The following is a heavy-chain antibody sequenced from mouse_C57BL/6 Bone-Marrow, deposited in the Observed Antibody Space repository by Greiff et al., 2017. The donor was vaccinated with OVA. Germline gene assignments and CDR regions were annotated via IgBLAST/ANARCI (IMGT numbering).Heavy chain of an antibody. CDR2: IDPENGDT. CDR1: GFNIKDDY. CDR3: TTDYPSWFAY. D-gene: IGHD5-5*01. V-gene: IGHV14-4*01. J-gene: IGHJ3*01. Sequence: EVKLMESGAELVRPGASVKLSCTASGFNIKDDYMHWVKQRPEQGLEWIGWIDPENGDTEYASKFQGKATITADTSSNTAYLQLSSLTSEDTAVYYCTTDYPSWFAYWGQGTLVTVSA.